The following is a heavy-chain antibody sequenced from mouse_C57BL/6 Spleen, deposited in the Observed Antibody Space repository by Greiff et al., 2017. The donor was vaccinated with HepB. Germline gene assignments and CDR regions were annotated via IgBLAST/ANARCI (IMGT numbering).Heavy chain of an antibody. J-gene: IGHJ4*01. D-gene: IGHD4-1*01. CDR2: ISSGGDYI. Sequence: EVMLVESGEGLVKPGGSLKLSCAASGFTFSSYAMSWVRQTPEKRLEWVAYISSGGDYIYYADTVKGRFTISRDNARNTLYLQRSSLKSEDTSMYYCTRDLGRYAMDYWGQGTSVTVSS. V-gene: IGHV5-9-1*02. CDR3: TRDLGRYAMDY. CDR1: GFTFSSYA.